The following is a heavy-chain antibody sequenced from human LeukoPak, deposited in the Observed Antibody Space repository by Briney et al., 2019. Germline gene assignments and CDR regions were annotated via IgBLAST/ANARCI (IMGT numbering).Heavy chain of an antibody. CDR3: ASVYSGYFYYMDV. CDR2: IYYSGST. Sequence: PSETLSLTCTVSGGSISSGGYYWSWIRQHPGKGLEWIGYIYYSGSTYYNPSLKSRVTIPVDTSKNQFSLKLSSVTAADTAVYYCASVYSGYFYYMDVWGKGTTVTVSS. D-gene: IGHD1-26*01. V-gene: IGHV4-31*03. CDR1: GGSISSGGYY. J-gene: IGHJ6*03.